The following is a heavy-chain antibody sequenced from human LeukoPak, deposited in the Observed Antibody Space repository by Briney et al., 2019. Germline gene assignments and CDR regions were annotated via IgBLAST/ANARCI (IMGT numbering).Heavy chain of an antibody. CDR3: ARRLLGYCSGGSCYSGYFQH. V-gene: IGHV4-34*01. Sequence: SETLSLTCGVYGGSLSGYFWSWIRQPPGKGLEWIGEINHSGSTNYNPSLKTRVTISVDTSKNQFSLKLSSVTAADTAVYYCARRLLGYCSGGSCYSGYFQHWGQGTLVTVSS. D-gene: IGHD2-15*01. CDR1: GGSLSGYF. J-gene: IGHJ1*01. CDR2: INHSGST.